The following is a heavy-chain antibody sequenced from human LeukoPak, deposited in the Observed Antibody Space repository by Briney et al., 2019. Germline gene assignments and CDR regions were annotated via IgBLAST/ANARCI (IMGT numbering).Heavy chain of an antibody. D-gene: IGHD5-18*01. J-gene: IGHJ4*02. CDR1: GGSFSGYS. Sequence: SETLSLTCAVYGGSFSGYSWSWIRQPPGKGLELIGEINHSGSTNYNPSLKSRVTISVDTSKNQFSLKLSSVTAADTSVYYCARAAQGYSYAVPRKYYFDYWGQGTLVTVSS. CDR3: ARAAQGYSYAVPRKYYFDY. V-gene: IGHV4-34*01. CDR2: INHSGST.